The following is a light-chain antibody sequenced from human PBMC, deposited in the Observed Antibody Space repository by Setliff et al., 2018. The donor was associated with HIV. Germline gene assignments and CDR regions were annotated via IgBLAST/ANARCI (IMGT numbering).Light chain of an antibody. CDR1: NSNIGAGYH. Sequence: QSVLTQPPSVSGAPGQRIIISCTGNNSNIGAGYHVHWYQHLPGTAPKLIIYRNNNRPSGVPDRLSGSKSGTSASLAITGLQAEDEADYYCQSYDTNLSGVFGGGTKSPS. CDR3: QSYDTNLSGV. CDR2: RNN. V-gene: IGLV1-40*01. J-gene: IGLJ2*01.